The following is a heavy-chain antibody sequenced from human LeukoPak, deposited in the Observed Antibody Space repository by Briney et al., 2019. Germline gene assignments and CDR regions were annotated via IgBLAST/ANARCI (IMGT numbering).Heavy chain of an antibody. CDR3: ARDLGFGYYDSSGPEDYFDY. V-gene: IGHV3-48*03. CDR1: GFTFRSYE. D-gene: IGHD3-22*01. J-gene: IGHJ4*02. CDR2: ISSSGSTI. Sequence: GGSLRLSCAASGFTFRSYEMNWVRQAPGKGLEWVSYISSSGSTIYYADSVKGRFTISRDNAKNSLYLQMNSLRAEDTAVYYCARDLGFGYYDSSGPEDYFDYWGQGTLVTVSS.